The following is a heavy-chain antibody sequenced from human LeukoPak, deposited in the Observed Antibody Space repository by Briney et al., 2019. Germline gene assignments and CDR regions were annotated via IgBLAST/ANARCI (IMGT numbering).Heavy chain of an antibody. CDR1: GFTFSIYA. V-gene: IGHV3-23*01. CDR2: ISGSGGST. D-gene: IGHD2-15*01. Sequence: GGSLRLSCAASGFTFSIYAMSWVRQAPGKGLEWVSAISGSGGSTYYADSVKGRFTISRDNSKNTLYLQMNSLRAEDTAVYYCAKDPATDIVVVVAASTGGYWGQGTLVTVSS. J-gene: IGHJ4*02. CDR3: AKDPATDIVVVVAASTGGY.